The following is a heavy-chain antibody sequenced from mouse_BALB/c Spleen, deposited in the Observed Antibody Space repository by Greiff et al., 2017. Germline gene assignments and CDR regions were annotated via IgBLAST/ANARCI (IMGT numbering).Heavy chain of an antibody. CDR3: ARASRDY. Sequence: EVNLVESGGGLVQPGGSRKLSCAASGFTFSSFGMHWVRQAPEKGLEWVAYISSGSSTIYYADTVKGRFTISRDNPKNTLFLQMTSLRSEDTAMYYCARASRDYWGQGTTLTVSS. CDR2: ISSGSSTI. D-gene: IGHD6-2*01. J-gene: IGHJ2*01. CDR1: GFTFSSFG. V-gene: IGHV5-17*02.